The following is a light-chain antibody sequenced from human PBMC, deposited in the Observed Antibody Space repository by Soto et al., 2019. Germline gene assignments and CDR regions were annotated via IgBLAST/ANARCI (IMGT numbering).Light chain of an antibody. J-gene: IGLJ1*01. CDR1: SSDVGSYRF. Sequence: QLVLTQPASVSGSPGQSITISCTGSSSDVGSYRFVSWYQQHPGKAPKLMIYEVSYRPSGVSNRFSGSKSGNTASLSISGLQAEDEADYYCSSYTSTNTLYVFGTGTKLTVL. V-gene: IGLV2-14*01. CDR3: SSYTSTNTLYV. CDR2: EVS.